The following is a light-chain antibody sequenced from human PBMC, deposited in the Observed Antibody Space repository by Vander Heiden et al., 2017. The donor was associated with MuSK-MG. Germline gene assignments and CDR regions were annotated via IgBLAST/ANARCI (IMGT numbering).Light chain of an antibody. J-gene: IGKJ3*01. CDR2: DAS. CDR1: QSVSSY. CDR3: QQRINWPPGVT. Sequence: EIVLTQSPATLSLSPGERATLSCRASQSVSSYLAWYQQKPGQAPRLLIYDASNRATGIPARFSGSGPGTDFTLTISSLEPEDFAVYYCQQRINWPPGVTFGHGTKVDIK. V-gene: IGKV3-11*01.